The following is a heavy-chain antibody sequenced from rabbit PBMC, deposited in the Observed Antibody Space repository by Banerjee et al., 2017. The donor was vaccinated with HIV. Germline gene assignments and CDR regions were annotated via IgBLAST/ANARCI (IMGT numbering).Heavy chain of an antibody. CDR1: GFSFSSNA. Sequence: QEQLVESGGDLVKPGASLTLTCTASGFSFSSNAMCWVRQAPGKGLEWIGCIYAGSGSAYYASWAKGRFTISKTSSTTVTLQMPSLTAADTATYFCARGGNSAYTYFDLWGPGTLVTV. V-gene: IGHV1S45*01. CDR3: ARGGNSAYTYFDL. D-gene: IGHD8-1*01. CDR2: IYAGSGSA. J-gene: IGHJ4*01.